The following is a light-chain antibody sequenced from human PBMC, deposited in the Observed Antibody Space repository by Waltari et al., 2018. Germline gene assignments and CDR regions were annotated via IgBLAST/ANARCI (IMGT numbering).Light chain of an antibody. V-gene: IGKV1-39*01. CDR3: QQSYSTPLT. CDR1: QSIAIY. CDR2: AAS. Sequence: DLQMNQSPSSLSASVGDRVTITCRASQSIAIYLNWYQQEPGKAPKLLIYAASSLQTGVPSRFSGSGSGTHFTLTISSLQPEDFATYYCQQSYSTPLTVGPGTKVDFQ. J-gene: IGKJ3*01.